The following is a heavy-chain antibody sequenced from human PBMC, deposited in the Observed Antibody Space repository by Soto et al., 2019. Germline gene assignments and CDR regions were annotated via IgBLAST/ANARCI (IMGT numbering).Heavy chain of an antibody. CDR3: ARYCNGGACYLASLGQ. J-gene: IGHJ4*02. D-gene: IGHD2-8*02. CDR1: AFTFRSYA. Sequence: QVQMEESGGGVVQPGRSLRLSCAASAFTFRSYAMHWVRQAPGKGLEWVAFISYDGRNEYYADSVKGQFASSRDNSKNSLFLYMSSLIPGDWALYHWARYCNGGACYLASLGQWGQGTLFTVSS. V-gene: IGHV3-30*09. CDR2: ISYDGRNE.